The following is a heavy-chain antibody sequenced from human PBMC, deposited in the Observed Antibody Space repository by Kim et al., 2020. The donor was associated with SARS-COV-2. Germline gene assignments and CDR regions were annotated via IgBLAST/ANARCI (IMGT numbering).Heavy chain of an antibody. V-gene: IGHV4-31*03. D-gene: IGHD2-2*03. CDR1: GGSISSGGYY. Sequence: SETLSLTCTVSGGSISSGGYYWSWIRQHPGKGLEWIGYIYYSGSTYYNPSLKSRVTISVDTSKNQFSLKLSSVTAADTAVYYCARDGGYCSSTSCYGDHFDSSSYWYFDLWGRGTLVTVSS. J-gene: IGHJ2*01. CDR3: ARDGGYCSSTSCYGDHFDSSSYWYFDL. CDR2: IYYSGST.